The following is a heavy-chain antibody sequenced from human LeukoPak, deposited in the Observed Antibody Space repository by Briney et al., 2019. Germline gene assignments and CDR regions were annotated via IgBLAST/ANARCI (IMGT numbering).Heavy chain of an antibody. CDR3: ARSRWNYDNWFDP. V-gene: IGHV6-1*01. CDR1: GDSVSSKGAA. D-gene: IGHD1-7*01. CDR2: TYYRSKWYD. J-gene: IGHJ5*02. Sequence: SQTLSLTCDISGDSVSSKGAAWNWIRQSPSRGLEWLGRTYYRSKWYDDYGSSVKSRITINADASKNQFSLQLNSVTPEDTAVYYCARSRWNYDNWFDPWGQGILVTVSS.